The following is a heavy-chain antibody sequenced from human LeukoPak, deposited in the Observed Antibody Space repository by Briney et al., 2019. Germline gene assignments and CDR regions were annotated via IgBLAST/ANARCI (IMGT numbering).Heavy chain of an antibody. CDR1: GFTVSSNY. D-gene: IGHD5-18*01. Sequence: GGSLRLSCAASGFTVSSNYMSWVRQAPGKGLEWVSVIYSGGNTKYADSVKGRFTISRDNDRNSLYLQMNSLRVEDTAVYYCARSARDSEYTNMDSWGQGTLVTVSS. V-gene: IGHV3-53*05. CDR3: ARSARDSEYTNMDS. CDR2: IYSGGNT. J-gene: IGHJ4*02.